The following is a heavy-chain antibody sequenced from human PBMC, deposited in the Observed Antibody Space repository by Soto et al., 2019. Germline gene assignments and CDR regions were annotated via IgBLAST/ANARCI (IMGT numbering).Heavy chain of an antibody. V-gene: IGHV3-74*01. Sequence: EVQLVESGGVSVQPGGSLRLSCTASGFTLSNYWMHWVRQAPGKGLVWVSRINTDGSTTTYADSVKGRFTISRDNAKNTLNRQMNSRKTEDTAENYVERIRRGEASTFASGGQEPRVT. CDR3: ERIRRGEASTFAS. D-gene: IGHD3-10*01. CDR2: INTDGSTT. CDR1: GFTLSNYW. J-gene: IGHJ4*02.